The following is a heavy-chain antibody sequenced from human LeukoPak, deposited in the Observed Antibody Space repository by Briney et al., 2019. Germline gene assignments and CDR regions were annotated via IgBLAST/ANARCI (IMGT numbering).Heavy chain of an antibody. CDR3: ARVRRSGSYPPYFDY. Sequence: SETLSLTCTVSGGSVSSYYWSWIRQPPEKGLEWIGYIYYSGSTSYNPSLKSRVSISVDTSNNQFSLKLTSVTAADTAVYYCARVRRSGSYPPYFDYWGQGTLVTVSS. CDR2: IYYSGST. J-gene: IGHJ4*02. D-gene: IGHD3-22*01. CDR1: GGSVSSYY. V-gene: IGHV4-59*02.